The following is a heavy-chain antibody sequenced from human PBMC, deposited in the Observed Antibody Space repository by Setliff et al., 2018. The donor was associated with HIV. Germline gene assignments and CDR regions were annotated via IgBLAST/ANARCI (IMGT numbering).Heavy chain of an antibody. J-gene: IGHJ4*02. D-gene: IGHD6-19*01. V-gene: IGHV3-20*04. Sequence: GGSLRLSCAASGFTFTSYGMTWVRQAPGKGLERFSGINWNGGGTGYADSVKGRFTISRDNTKNSLYLQMNSLRAEDPAVYYCAKDYSSGWFDYWGQGTLVTVSS. CDR2: INWNGGGT. CDR1: GFTFTSYG. CDR3: AKDYSSGWFDY.